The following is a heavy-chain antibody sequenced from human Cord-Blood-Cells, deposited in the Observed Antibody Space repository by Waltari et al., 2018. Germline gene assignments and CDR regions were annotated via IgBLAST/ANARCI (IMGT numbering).Heavy chain of an antibody. Sequence: EVQLVESGVGSVQPGGSLRLSCAASGFTFSSYEMNWVRWAPANGLEWVSYISRSGSTLYYADSVKGRFTISRDNAKNSLYLQMNSLRAEDTAVYYCARETKYSSSWYDYYYYYGMDVWGQGTTVTVSS. D-gene: IGHD6-13*01. CDR3: ARETKYSSSWYDYYYYYGMDV. V-gene: IGHV3-48*03. J-gene: IGHJ6*02. CDR1: GFTFSSYE. CDR2: ISRSGSTL.